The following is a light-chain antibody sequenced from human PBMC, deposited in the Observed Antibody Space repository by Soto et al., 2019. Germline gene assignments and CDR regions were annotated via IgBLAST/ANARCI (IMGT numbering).Light chain of an antibody. J-gene: IGKJ1*01. V-gene: IGKV3-15*01. Sequence: EIVVTQSPATLSVSPGERATLSCRDSQSVGSTLAWYQQKVGQAPRLLIYDASARATGIPARFSGSGSGTEFTLTISSLQSEVFAVYYCQQYNDWPETFGQGTKVEIK. CDR2: DAS. CDR3: QQYNDWPET. CDR1: QSVGST.